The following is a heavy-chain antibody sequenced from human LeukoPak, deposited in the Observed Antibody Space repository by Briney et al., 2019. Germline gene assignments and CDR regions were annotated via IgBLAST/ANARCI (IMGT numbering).Heavy chain of an antibody. J-gene: IGHJ4*02. D-gene: IGHD5-18*01. CDR1: GFTFSNYG. CDR2: IRASGDST. Sequence: PGGSLRLSCVASGFTFSNYGMSWVRQAPGKGLEWVSCIRASGDSTSYADSVKGRFTISRDNSKNTLYLEMNSLRAEDTAVYRCARLGWWTQLLEDHWGQGILVTVSS. V-gene: IGHV3-23*01. CDR3: ARLGWWTQLLEDH.